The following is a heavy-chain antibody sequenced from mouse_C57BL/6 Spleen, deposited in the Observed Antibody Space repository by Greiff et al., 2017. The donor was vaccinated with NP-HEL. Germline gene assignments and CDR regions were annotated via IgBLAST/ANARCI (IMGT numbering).Heavy chain of an antibody. D-gene: IGHD2-2*01. Sequence: EVKLMESGGGLVKPGGSLKLSCAASGFTFSSYAMSWVRQTPEKRLEWVATISDGGSYTYYPDNVKGRFTISRDNAKNNLYLQMSHLKSEDTAMYYCARYGYDEGWFAYWGQGTLVTVSA. CDR2: ISDGGSYT. CDR3: ARYGYDEGWFAY. J-gene: IGHJ3*01. V-gene: IGHV5-4*03. CDR1: GFTFSSYA.